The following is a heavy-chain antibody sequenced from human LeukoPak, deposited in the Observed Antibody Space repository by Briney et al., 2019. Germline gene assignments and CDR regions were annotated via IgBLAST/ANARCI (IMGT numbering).Heavy chain of an antibody. CDR1: GFTFSSYG. Sequence: PGRSLRLPCAASGFTFSSYGMHWVRQAPGKGLEWVAVIWYDGSNKYYADSVKGRFTISRDNSKNTLYLQMNSLRAEDTAVYYCARDTVTADYWGQGTLVTVSS. V-gene: IGHV3-33*01. J-gene: IGHJ4*02. CDR2: IWYDGSNK. D-gene: IGHD4-17*01. CDR3: ARDTVTADY.